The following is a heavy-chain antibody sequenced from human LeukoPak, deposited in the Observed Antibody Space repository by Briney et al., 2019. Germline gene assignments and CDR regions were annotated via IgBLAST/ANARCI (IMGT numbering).Heavy chain of an antibody. CDR2: IDPSDSYT. CDR3: ARQVALQVVN. CDR1: GTRLPSSW. J-gene: IGHJ4*02. V-gene: IGHV5-10-1*01. Sequence: GAPLKTPCKVLGTRLPSSWSTWGRRMPGKGLEWMGRIDPSDSYTKYSPSFQGHVTISADKSISTAYLQWSSLKASDTAMDFCARQVALQVVNWGEETQVSV. D-gene: IGHD2-21*01.